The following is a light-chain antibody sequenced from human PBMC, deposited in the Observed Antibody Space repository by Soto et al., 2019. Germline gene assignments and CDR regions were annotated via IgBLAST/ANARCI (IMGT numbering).Light chain of an antibody. CDR3: HHSYTSPIT. CDR2: GAS. CDR1: QSIGKN. Sequence: EIQMTQSPYFLSASVGDRATITCRASQSIGKNLDWYQQKPGKTPKFLIYGASTLPSGVPARFTGSRSGSDFTLTVNSLQSEDFATYYCHHSYTSPITFGRGTRLEI. J-gene: IGKJ5*01. V-gene: IGKV1-39*01.